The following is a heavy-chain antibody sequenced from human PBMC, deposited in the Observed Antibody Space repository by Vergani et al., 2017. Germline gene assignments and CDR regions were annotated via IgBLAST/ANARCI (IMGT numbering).Heavy chain of an antibody. CDR1: GFTFNSYA. D-gene: IGHD2-2*01. CDR3: AKVCGSTSCPYGGGAFDV. CDR2: INNNGGST. Sequence: VQLVESGGGVVQPGGSLRLSCAASGFTFNSYAMTWVRQAPGKGLEWVSGINNNGGSTYYADSVKGRFTISRDNSKNTLYLQMTDLRAEDTATYYCAKVCGSTSCPYGGGAFDVWGHGTMVTVSS. J-gene: IGHJ3*01. V-gene: IGHV3-23*04.